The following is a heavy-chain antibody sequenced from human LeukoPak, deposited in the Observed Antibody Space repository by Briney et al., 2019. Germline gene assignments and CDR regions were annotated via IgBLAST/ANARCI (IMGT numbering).Heavy chain of an antibody. CDR3: AREACPYRLCYYDSSGYSLNYYFGY. CDR2: ISYDGSNK. D-gene: IGHD3-22*01. CDR1: GFTFSSYA. Sequence: GGSLRLSCAASGFTFSSYAMHWVRQAPGKGLEWVAVISYDGSNKYYADSVKGRFTISRDNSKNTLYLQMNSLRAEDTAVYYCAREACPYRLCYYDSSGYSLNYYFGYWGQGTLVTVSS. V-gene: IGHV3-30-3*01. J-gene: IGHJ4*02.